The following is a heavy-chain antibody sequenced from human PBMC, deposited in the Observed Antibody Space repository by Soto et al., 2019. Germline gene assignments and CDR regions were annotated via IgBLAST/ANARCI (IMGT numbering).Heavy chain of an antibody. J-gene: IGHJ5*02. CDR3: MKASTVTGVGGYR. Sequence: EVQLVESGGGLVQPGGSLRLSCAASGFAFSSYWMQWVRQPPGKGPVWVSRISSDGRNTTYADPVKGRFTISRDNAKNTLHRQKTSLTDDDTAVYYCMKASTVTGVGGYRWGQGTLVTVSS. CDR2: ISSDGRNT. D-gene: IGHD6-19*01. CDR1: GFAFSSYW. V-gene: IGHV3-74*03.